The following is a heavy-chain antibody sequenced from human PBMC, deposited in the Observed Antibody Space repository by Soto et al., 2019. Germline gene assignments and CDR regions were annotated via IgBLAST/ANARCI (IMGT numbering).Heavy chain of an antibody. J-gene: IGHJ4*02. CDR2: VNADGSST. Sequence: EVQLVESGGDQVHPGGSLRLSCAASGFSFTHYRIHWVRQVPGKGLEWVCRVNADGSSTNYAGFAKGRFTISRDNSKNTAYLEMNNLRVDDTALYYCAKAGDWNYVFDFWGQGTSVIVSS. D-gene: IGHD1-7*01. CDR3: AKAGDWNYVFDF. CDR1: GFSFTHYR. V-gene: IGHV3-74*01.